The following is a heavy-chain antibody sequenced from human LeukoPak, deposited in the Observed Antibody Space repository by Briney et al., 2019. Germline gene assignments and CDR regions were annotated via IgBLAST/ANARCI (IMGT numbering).Heavy chain of an antibody. Sequence: GGSLRLSCAASGFTFSSYSMNWVRQAPGKGLEWVSSISSSSSYIYYADSVKGRFTISRDNAKNSLYLQMNSLRAEDTAVYYCARAPPSAENFDYWGQGTLVTVS. CDR2: ISSSSSYI. J-gene: IGHJ4*02. D-gene: IGHD1-14*01. CDR3: ARAPPSAENFDY. CDR1: GFTFSSYS. V-gene: IGHV3-21*01.